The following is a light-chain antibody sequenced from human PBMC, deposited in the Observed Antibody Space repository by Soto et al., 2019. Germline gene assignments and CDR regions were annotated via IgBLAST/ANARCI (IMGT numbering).Light chain of an antibody. CDR1: QDISGW. Sequence: DIQMTQSPSSVSASVGDSVTITCRASQDISGWLAWYQQKPGKAPKLLIFGASTLQRGVPSRFSGSGSGTDFTLTISGLQPEDFAIYYCLQSNSFPLTFGPGTRVDIK. CDR2: GAS. V-gene: IGKV1D-12*01. J-gene: IGKJ3*01. CDR3: LQSNSFPLT.